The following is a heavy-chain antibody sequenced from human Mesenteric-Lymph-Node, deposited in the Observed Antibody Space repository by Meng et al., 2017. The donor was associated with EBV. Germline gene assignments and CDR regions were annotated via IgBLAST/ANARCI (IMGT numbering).Heavy chain of an antibody. J-gene: IGHJ4*02. CDR2: INADNGYT. D-gene: IGHD6-6*01. V-gene: IGHV1-3*01. Sequence: QVQLLKSGAEVKKPGASVKVSCMASGYIFTDYSIHWVRQAPGQRLEWMGWINADNGYTKYSQNFQGRVTITRDTSASTAYMELSSLRSEDTAVYYCARGSSSALYFFDYWGQGPLVTVSS. CDR3: ARGSSSALYFFDY. CDR1: GYIFTDYS.